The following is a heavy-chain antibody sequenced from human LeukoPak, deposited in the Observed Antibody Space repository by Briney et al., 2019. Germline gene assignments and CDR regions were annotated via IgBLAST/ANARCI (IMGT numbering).Heavy chain of an antibody. CDR3: ARDRLEAAAGIDY. D-gene: IGHD6-13*01. J-gene: IGHJ4*02. CDR2: ISSSSSYI. CDR1: GFTFSSYS. V-gene: IGHV3-21*01. Sequence: GGSLRLSCAASGFTFSSYSMNWVRQAPGKGLEWVSSISSSSSYIYYADSVKDRFTISRDNAKNSLYLQMNSLRAEDTAVYYCARDRLEAAAGIDYWGQGTLVTVSS.